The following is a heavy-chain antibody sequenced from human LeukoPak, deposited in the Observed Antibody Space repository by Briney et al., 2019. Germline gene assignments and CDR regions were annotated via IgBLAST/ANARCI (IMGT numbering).Heavy chain of an antibody. CDR1: GFIFSSFW. CDR2: IKQDGGEK. J-gene: IGHJ6*02. CDR3: ARDYGMDV. Sequence: GGSPRLSRAASGFIFSSFWMSWVRQAPGKGLEWVANIKQDGGEKYYADSVKGRFTISRDNSKNTLYLQMNSLRAEDTAVYYCARDYGMDVWGQGTTVTVSS. V-gene: IGHV3-7*01.